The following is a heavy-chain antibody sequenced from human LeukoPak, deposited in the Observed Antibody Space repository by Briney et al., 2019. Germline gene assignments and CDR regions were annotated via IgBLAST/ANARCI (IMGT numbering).Heavy chain of an antibody. Sequence: PAGGSLRLSCAASGFTFSSYWMSWVRQAPGEGLEWVANIRPDGSQKYYVDSARGRFTISRDNAKSSLYLQMSSLRPEDTATYYCARDFQPRYCSSSSCSPAWGQGTTVTVSS. CDR3: ARDFQPRYCSSSSCSPA. CDR2: IRPDGSQK. J-gene: IGHJ6*02. D-gene: IGHD2-2*01. CDR1: GFTFSSYW. V-gene: IGHV3-7*03.